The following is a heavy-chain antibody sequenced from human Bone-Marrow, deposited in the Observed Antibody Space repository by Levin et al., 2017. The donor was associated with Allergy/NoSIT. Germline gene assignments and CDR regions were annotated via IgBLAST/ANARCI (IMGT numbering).Heavy chain of an antibody. CDR1: GFTFSNFA. CDR2: ISGSGVST. CDR3: AKETHYYYDSSGYFAS. J-gene: IGHJ4*02. Sequence: PGGSLRLSCADSGFTFSNFAMSWVRQAPGKGLEWISAISGSGVSTDYANSVKGRFTISRDNSKDTLFLQMNSLSAEDTGVYYCAKETHYYYDSSGYFASWGQGTPVTVSS. D-gene: IGHD3-22*01. V-gene: IGHV3-23*01.